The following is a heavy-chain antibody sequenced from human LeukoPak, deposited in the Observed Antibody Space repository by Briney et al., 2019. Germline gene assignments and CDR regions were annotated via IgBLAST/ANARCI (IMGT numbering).Heavy chain of an antibody. Sequence: GGSLRLSCAASGFTFSTYWMSWVRQAPGKGLEWVASMKQDGSEEYYVDSVKGRFTISRDNAKNSLYLQMNSLRAEDAAVYYCARDGRFVRPDYWGQGTLVTVSS. CDR1: GFTFSTYW. CDR3: ARDGRFVRPDY. CDR2: MKQDGSEE. J-gene: IGHJ4*02. V-gene: IGHV3-7*01.